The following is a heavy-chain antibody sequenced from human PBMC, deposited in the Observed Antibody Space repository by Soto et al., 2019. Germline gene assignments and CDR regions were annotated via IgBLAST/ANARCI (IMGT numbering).Heavy chain of an antibody. CDR3: ARLIVVVAATGSTGAFDI. J-gene: IGHJ3*02. CDR2: INWNGGST. D-gene: IGHD2-15*01. V-gene: IGHV3-20*04. Sequence: EVQLVESGGSVVRPGGSLRLSCTASGIIFDDYGMSWVRQAPGKGLEWVSGINWNGGSTRYADSVKGRFTISRDNAKNSLYLQMNSLRVEDTALYYCARLIVVVAATGSTGAFDIWGQGTMVTVSS. CDR1: GIIFDDYG.